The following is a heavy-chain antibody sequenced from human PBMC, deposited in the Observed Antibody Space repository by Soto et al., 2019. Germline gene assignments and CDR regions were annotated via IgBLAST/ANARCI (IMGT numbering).Heavy chain of an antibody. V-gene: IGHV3-15*01. Sequence: GGSLRLSSAASGFTFSNAWMSCVHQAPGKGLEGVGRIKSKTDGGTTDYAAPVKGRFTISRDDTNNTLYLQMNSLKTEDTAVYYCTSVTPLELLDYRGQGTLVTVSS. CDR1: GFTFSNAW. CDR3: TSVTPLELLDY. J-gene: IGHJ4*02. D-gene: IGHD1-26*01. CDR2: IKSKTDGGTT.